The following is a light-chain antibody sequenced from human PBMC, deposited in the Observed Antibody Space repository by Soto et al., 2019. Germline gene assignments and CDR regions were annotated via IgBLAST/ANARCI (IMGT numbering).Light chain of an antibody. V-gene: IGLV2-11*01. CDR1: GNDVGAYNY. CDR2: GVL. CDR3: QSDPCGQSYR. J-gene: IGLJ1*01. Sequence: QSALAQPRSVSGSPGQSATISCTGTGNDVGAYNYVSWYQQHPGRPPKLLIYGVLRWPSGVPARFSGSKSGNTASLTISGPKTECVEDFLCQSDPCGQSYRLGTGTKV.